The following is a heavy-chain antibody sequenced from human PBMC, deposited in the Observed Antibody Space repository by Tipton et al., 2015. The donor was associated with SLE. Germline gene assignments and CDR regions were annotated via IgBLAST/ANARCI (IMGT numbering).Heavy chain of an antibody. D-gene: IGHD6-19*01. V-gene: IGHV4-59*11. CDR3: ARDRNTSGWYTYFDY. Sequence: TLSLTCTVSGDSISSHFWSWIRQTPGKGLEWIGYIYYSGSTNYNPSLRSRVTMSRDLSKNQFSLKLYAVTTADSAVYYCARDRNTSGWYTYFDYWGQGALVTVSS. CDR1: GDSISSHF. J-gene: IGHJ4*02. CDR2: IYYSGST.